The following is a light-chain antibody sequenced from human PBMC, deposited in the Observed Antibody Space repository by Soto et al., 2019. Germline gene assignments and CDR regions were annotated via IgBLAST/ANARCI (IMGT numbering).Light chain of an antibody. CDR1: SSNIGAGYD. J-gene: IGLJ1*01. CDR2: GNS. Sequence: QSVLTQPPSVSGAPGQRVTISCTGSSSNIGAGYDVHWYQQLPGTAPKLLIYGNSNRPSGVPDRFSGSKSGTSASLAITGVQAEDEADSYCQSYDSSLSARYVFGTGTKLTVL. CDR3: QSYDSSLSARYV. V-gene: IGLV1-40*01.